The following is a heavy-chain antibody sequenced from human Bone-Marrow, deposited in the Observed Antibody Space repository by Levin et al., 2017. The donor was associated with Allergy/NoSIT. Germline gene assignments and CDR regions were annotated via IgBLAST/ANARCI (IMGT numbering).Heavy chain of an antibody. J-gene: IGHJ4*02. V-gene: IGHV1-2*02. CDR2: INPNSGGT. CDR3: ARGDRDYGDTNPFDY. D-gene: IGHD4-17*01. Sequence: ASVKVSCKASGYTFTGYYMHWVRQAPGQGLEWMGWINPNSGGTNYAQKFQGRVTMTRDTSISTAYMELSRLRSDDTAVYYCARGDRDYGDTNPFDYWGQGTLVTVSS. CDR1: GYTFTGYY.